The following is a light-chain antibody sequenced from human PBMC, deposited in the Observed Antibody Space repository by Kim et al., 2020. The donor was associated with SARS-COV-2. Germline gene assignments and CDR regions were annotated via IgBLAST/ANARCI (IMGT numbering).Light chain of an antibody. Sequence: LFPGESATLSFRASQRITSSYFAWYQQRLGQAPRLLIFGVTARAIGTPDRFSGRGSGTDFTLTISRLEPEDFAVYYCQQYGRSPSFGQGTKVDIK. CDR3: QQYGRSPS. CDR2: GVT. J-gene: IGKJ1*01. V-gene: IGKV3-20*01. CDR1: QRITSSY.